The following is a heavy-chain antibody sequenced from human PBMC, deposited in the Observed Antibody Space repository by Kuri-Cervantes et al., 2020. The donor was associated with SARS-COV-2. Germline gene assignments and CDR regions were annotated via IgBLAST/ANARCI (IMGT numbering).Heavy chain of an antibody. D-gene: IGHD4-17*01. CDR3: ARDRTVTTLYYYYMDV. J-gene: IGHJ6*03. CDR1: GGSFSGYY. Sequence: SETLSLTCAVYGGSFSGYYWSWIRQPPGKGLEWIGEINHSGSTNYNPSPKSRVTISVDTSKNQFSLKLSSVTAADTAVYYCARDRTVTTLYYYYMDVWGKGTPVTVSS. V-gene: IGHV4-34*01. CDR2: INHSGST.